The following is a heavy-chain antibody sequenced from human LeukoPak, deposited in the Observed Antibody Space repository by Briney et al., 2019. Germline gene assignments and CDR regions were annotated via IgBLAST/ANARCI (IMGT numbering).Heavy chain of an antibody. J-gene: IGHJ4*02. V-gene: IGHV3-23*01. CDR2: TSPGGGAT. CDR1: GFTFSNYA. CDR3: ATLYDSNFFDY. Sequence: GGSLRLSCAASGFTFSNYAMSWVRQAPGKGLEWVSATSPGGGATYYADSVKGRFTISRDNSKNTLYLRVNSLRADDTALYYCATLYDSNFFDYWGQGTLVTVSS. D-gene: IGHD3-22*01.